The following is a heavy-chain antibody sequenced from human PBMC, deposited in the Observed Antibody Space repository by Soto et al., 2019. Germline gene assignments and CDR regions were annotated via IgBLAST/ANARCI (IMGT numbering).Heavy chain of an antibody. J-gene: IGHJ4*02. V-gene: IGHV3-23*01. CDR1: GFTFSSYA. CDR3: AKDRIAAAGISIVVVVAATYYFDY. CDR2: ISGSGGST. Sequence: SLRLSCAASGFTFSSYAMSWVRQAPGKGLEWVSAISGSGGSTYYADSVKGRFTISRDNSKNTLYLQMNSLRAEDTAVYYCAKDRIAAAGISIVVVVAATYYFDYWGQGTLVTVSS. D-gene: IGHD2-15*01.